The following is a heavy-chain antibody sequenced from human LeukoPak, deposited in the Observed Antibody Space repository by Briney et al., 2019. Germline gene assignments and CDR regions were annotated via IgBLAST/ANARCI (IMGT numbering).Heavy chain of an antibody. Sequence: ASVKVSCNAAGFTFIDYCSHWVRQAPGQGPEWMGWIDLNNGATKYAPKFQDRVTITRDTSINTAYMELSSLTSDDTAVYYCARDSTAAAGSYFDYWGQGTLVTVSS. D-gene: IGHD6-13*01. V-gene: IGHV1-2*02. CDR2: IDLNNGAT. CDR3: ARDSTAAAGSYFDY. J-gene: IGHJ4*02. CDR1: GFTFIDYC.